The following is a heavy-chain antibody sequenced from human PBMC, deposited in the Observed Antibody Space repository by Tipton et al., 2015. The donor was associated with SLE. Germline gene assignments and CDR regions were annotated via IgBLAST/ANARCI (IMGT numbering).Heavy chain of an antibody. CDR1: GYSISSGYY. V-gene: IGHV4-38-2*01. J-gene: IGHJ4*02. Sequence: TLSLTCAVSGYSISSGYYWGWIRQPPGKGLEWIGSIYHSGSTYYNPSLKSRVTTSVDTSKNQFSLSLYSVTVEDTAVYYCARQGTGFGSGRDDYWGQGILVTVSS. D-gene: IGHD1-14*01. CDR3: ARQGTGFGSGRDDY. CDR2: IYHSGST.